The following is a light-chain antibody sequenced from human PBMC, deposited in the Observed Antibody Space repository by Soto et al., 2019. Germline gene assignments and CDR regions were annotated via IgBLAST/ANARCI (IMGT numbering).Light chain of an antibody. CDR3: KQRTTWPPIT. CDR1: QSVSSY. V-gene: IGKV3-11*01. Sequence: ESVLTRAPGTLSLYPGERATLSCRASQSVSSYLAWFQQKPGQAPRLLIYGSSNRATGIPARFSGSGSGTDFTLTISSLEPEDFAVYYCKQRTTWPPITFAQGTRLEIK. J-gene: IGKJ5*01. CDR2: GSS.